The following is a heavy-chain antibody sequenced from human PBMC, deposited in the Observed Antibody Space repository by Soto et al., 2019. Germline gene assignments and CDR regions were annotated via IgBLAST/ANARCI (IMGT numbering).Heavy chain of an antibody. Sequence: QVQLVESGGGVVQPGRSLRLSCAASGFTFSSYAMHWVRQAPGKGLEWVAVISYDGSNKYYADSVKGRFTNSRDNSKNTLYLQMNSLRAEDTAVYYCARDGPYYDSSGYYYGPPPGAFDIWGQGTMVTVSS. CDR1: GFTFSSYA. V-gene: IGHV3-30-3*01. CDR3: ARDGPYYDSSGYYYGPPPGAFDI. J-gene: IGHJ3*02. CDR2: ISYDGSNK. D-gene: IGHD3-22*01.